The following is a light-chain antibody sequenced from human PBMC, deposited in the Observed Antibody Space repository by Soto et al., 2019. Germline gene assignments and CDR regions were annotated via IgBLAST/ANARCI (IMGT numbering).Light chain of an antibody. Sequence: QSALTQPASVSGSPGQSITISCTGTSSDVGGYNYVSWYQQHPGKAPKLMIYEVSNRPSGVSNRFSGSKSGNTASLTISGLQAEDEADYYCCSFTSTSTDVVFGGGTKLTVL. CDR1: SSDVGGYNY. V-gene: IGLV2-14*01. J-gene: IGLJ2*01. CDR3: CSFTSTSTDVV. CDR2: EVS.